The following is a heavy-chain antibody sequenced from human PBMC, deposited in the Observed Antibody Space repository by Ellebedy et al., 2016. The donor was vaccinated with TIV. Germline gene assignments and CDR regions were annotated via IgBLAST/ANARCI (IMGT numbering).Heavy chain of an antibody. Sequence: PGGSLRLSCAPSGFTFSSYDMHWVRQATGKGLEWVAGNGVSGATTYYADSVKGRFTISRDNSRNTMSLQMDSLRAEDTALYYCKGTAVGHTTGCCRYYFDYWGLGTLVTVSS. V-gene: IGHV3-23*01. D-gene: IGHD2/OR15-2a*01. J-gene: IGHJ4*02. CDR2: NGVSGATT. CDR3: KGTAVGHTTGCCRYYFDY. CDR1: GFTFSSYD.